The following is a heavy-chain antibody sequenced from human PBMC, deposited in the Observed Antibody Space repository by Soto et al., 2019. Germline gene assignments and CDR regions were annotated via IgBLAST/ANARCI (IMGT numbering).Heavy chain of an antibody. D-gene: IGHD2-21*01. J-gene: IGHJ6*02. CDR1: GYPFTSYY. V-gene: IGHV1-46*01. Sequence: XSVKVSCKASGYPFTSYYMHWVRQAPGQGLEWMGIINPSGGSTSYAQKFQGRVTMTRDTSTSTVYMELSSLRSEDTAVYYCERPSILGMDVWGQGTTVTVSS. CDR2: INPSGGST. CDR3: ERPSILGMDV.